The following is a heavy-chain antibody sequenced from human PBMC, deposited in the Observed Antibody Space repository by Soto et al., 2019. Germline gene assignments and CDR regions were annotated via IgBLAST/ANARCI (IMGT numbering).Heavy chain of an antibody. D-gene: IGHD2-2*02. CDR2: TYYRSKGYN. CDR1: GDSVSSNSSA. V-gene: IGHV6-1*01. CDR3: ARGDCSSTSCYRYWFDP. J-gene: IGHJ5*02. Sequence: QTLSLTFAISGDSVSSNSSAWNCISQSPSRGLEWLGRTYYRSKGYNDYAVSVKSRITINPDTSKNQFSLQLNSVTPEDTAVYYCARGDCSSTSCYRYWFDPWGQGTLVTVSS.